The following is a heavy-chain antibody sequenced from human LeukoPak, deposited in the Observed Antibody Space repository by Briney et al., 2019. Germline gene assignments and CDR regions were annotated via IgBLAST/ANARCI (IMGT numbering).Heavy chain of an antibody. CDR2: IYPGDTDT. J-gene: IGHJ4*02. Sequence: NRGEPLKISCKGSGYSLTSYLIGWVRPIPGKGLEWLGIIYPGDTDTRYSPSFQGQVTISADKCISTAYLQWISLKASNTAMYYCARHAVYSGYDLIRHFDYWGQGALVTVSS. V-gene: IGHV5-51*01. D-gene: IGHD5-12*01. CDR1: GYSLTSYL. CDR3: ARHAVYSGYDLIRHFDY.